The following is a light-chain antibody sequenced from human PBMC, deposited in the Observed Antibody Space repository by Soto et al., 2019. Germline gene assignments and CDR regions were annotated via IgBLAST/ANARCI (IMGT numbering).Light chain of an antibody. CDR1: QTVSRS. CDR2: VAS. J-gene: IGKJ1*01. CDR3: QQSYQTPQT. Sequence: DIQMTQSPSSLSASVGDRVTITCRASQTVSRSLNWYQQISGRAPVLLIYVASSLQSGVPSRFSGSGSGTDFTLTISRLQPEDFATYYCQQSYQTPQTFGQGTKVEI. V-gene: IGKV1-39*01.